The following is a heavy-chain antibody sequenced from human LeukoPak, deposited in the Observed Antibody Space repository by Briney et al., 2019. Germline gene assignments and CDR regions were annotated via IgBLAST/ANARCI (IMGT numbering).Heavy chain of an antibody. Sequence: GGSLRLSCAASGFTFSSYAMSWVRQAPGKGLEWVSAISGSGGSTYYADSVKGRFTISRDNFKNTLYLQMNSLRAEDTAVYYCAKATDYYYYYGMDVWGQGTTVTVSS. CDR1: GFTFSSYA. V-gene: IGHV3-23*01. CDR2: ISGSGGST. J-gene: IGHJ6*02. CDR3: AKATDYYYYYGMDV.